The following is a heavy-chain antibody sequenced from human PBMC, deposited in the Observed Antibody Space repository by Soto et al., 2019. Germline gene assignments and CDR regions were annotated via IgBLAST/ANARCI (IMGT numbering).Heavy chain of an antibody. Sequence: SETLSLTCAVYGGSFSDYYWIWIRQPPGKGLEWIGEINHSGSTNYSPSLKSRATISVDTSKNQFSLKLTSVTAADTAVYYCGRQLGFCSSTSCYGYYDPWGQGTPVTVSS. V-gene: IGHV4-34*01. CDR1: GGSFSDYY. CDR2: INHSGST. J-gene: IGHJ5*02. D-gene: IGHD2-2*01. CDR3: GRQLGFCSSTSCYGYYDP.